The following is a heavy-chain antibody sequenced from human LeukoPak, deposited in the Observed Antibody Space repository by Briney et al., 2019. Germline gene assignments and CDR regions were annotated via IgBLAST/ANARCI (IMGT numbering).Heavy chain of an antibody. Sequence: SETLSLTCNVSGGSISNRAYYWAWIRQPPGKGLEWIGTIYYSGSTYYNPSLKSRVSMSVDTSKKQFSLKLSSVTAADTAVYYCARLSSSWYTGDVSWFDPWGQGTLVTVSS. CDR1: GGSISNRAYY. CDR3: ARLSSSWYTGDVSWFDP. D-gene: IGHD6-13*01. V-gene: IGHV4-39*01. CDR2: IYYSGST. J-gene: IGHJ5*02.